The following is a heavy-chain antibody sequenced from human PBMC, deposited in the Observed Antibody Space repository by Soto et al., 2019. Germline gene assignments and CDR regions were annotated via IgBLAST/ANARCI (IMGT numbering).Heavy chain of an antibody. V-gene: IGHV1-58*01. CDR3: AAARYYYDSSGRYYYYGLDV. CDR2: IVVGSGNT. CDR1: GFTFTSSA. Sequence: QMQLVQSGPEVKKPGTSVKVSCKASGFTFTSSAVQWVRQARGQRLEWIGWIVVGSGNTNYAQKFQERVTITRDMSTSTAYMELCSLRAEDTAVYYCAAARYYYDSSGRYYYYGLDVWGQGTTVTVSS. D-gene: IGHD3-22*01. J-gene: IGHJ6*01.